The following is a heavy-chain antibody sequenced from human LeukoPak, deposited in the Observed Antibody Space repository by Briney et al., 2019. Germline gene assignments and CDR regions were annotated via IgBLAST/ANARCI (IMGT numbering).Heavy chain of an antibody. CDR1: GFSFNNYW. J-gene: IGHJ5*02. V-gene: IGHV3-74*01. Sequence: GGSLRLSCAASGFSFNNYWMHWVRQAPGKGLVWVSRINSPGSDTTYADSVKGRFTISRDNAKNTLYLQMNSLRVEDTAVYYCARVLNWFDPWGQGTLVTVSS. CDR3: ARVLNWFDP. CDR2: INSPGSDT.